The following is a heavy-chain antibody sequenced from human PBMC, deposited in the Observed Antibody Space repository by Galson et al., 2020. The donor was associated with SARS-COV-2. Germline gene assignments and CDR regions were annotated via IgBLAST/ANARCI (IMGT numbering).Heavy chain of an antibody. J-gene: IGHJ5*02. CDR3: AREKTSGSYYNGWFDP. D-gene: IGHD3-10*01. Sequence: SETLSLTCTVSGGSISSYYWSWIRQPPGKGLEWIGYIYYSGTTNYNPSLKSRVTISVDTSKNPFSLKLSSVTAADTAVYYCAREKTSGSYYNGWFDPCGQGTLVTVSS. V-gene: IGHV4-59*13. CDR2: IYYSGTT. CDR1: GGSISSYY.